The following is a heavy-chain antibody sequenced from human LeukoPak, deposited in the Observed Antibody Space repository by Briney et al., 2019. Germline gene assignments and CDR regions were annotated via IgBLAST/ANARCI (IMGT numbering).Heavy chain of an antibody. Sequence: GASVKVSCKASGYTFTDYYLHWLQQAPGQGLEWMGWVNPKSGATNYAQRFQGRVTMTWQTSISTGNMELSSLRSDGTAVYYCARAYEYGWFDPWGQGTLVTVSS. J-gene: IGHJ5*02. CDR1: GYTFTDYY. V-gene: IGHV1-2*02. D-gene: IGHD4/OR15-4a*01. CDR2: VNPKSGAT. CDR3: ARAYEYGWFDP.